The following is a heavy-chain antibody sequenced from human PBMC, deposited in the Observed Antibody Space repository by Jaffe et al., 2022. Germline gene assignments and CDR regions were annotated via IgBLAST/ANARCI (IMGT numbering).Heavy chain of an antibody. CDR1: GFSSGFSFADYA. CDR3: VKDIVAVTGTRGFDS. D-gene: IGHD6-19*01. V-gene: IGHV3-9*01. CDR2: ISWDSDSI. Sequence: EVQLVESGGGLVQPGRSLRLSCAASGFSSGFSFADYAMHWVRQAPGKGLEWVAGISWDSDSIGYADSVKGRFTISRDNAKKSLYLQMNSLRTEDTALYQCVKDIVAVTGTRGFDSWGQGTLVTVSS. J-gene: IGHJ4*02.